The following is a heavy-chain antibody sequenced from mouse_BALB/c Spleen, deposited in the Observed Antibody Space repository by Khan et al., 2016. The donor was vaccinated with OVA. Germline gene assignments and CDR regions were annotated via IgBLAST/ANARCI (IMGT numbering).Heavy chain of an antibody. J-gene: IGHJ3*01. CDR2: INPGSGGI. CDR3: SRSGYGFGAY. D-gene: IGHD3-2*02. CDR1: GYAFTDYL. V-gene: IGHV1-54*03. Sequence: QVQLKESGAELVRPGTSVQVSCKASGYAFTDYLIEWLKQRPGQGLEWIGVINPGSGGITYNEIFMDKATLTTDKSSSTAHMQLTSLTSDDSAVYFCSRSGYGFGAYWGPGTLVTVSA.